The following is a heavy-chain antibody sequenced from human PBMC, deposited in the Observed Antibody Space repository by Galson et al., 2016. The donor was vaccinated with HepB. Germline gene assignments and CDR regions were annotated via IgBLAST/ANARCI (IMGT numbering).Heavy chain of an antibody. CDR3: AKDGGWGSSYFLDFDY. Sequence: SLRLSCAASGFTFSSYAMHWVRQAPGKGLEWVAIISYDGSNKYYADSVKGRFTISRDNSNNTLYLQMNSLRHEDTAVYYCAKDGGWGSSYFLDFDYWGQGTLVTVSS. CDR2: ISYDGSNK. J-gene: IGHJ4*02. D-gene: IGHD6-13*01. V-gene: IGHV3-30-3*01. CDR1: GFTFSSYA.